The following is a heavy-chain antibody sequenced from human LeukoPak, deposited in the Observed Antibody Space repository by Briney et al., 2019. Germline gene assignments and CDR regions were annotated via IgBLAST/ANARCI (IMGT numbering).Heavy chain of an antibody. CDR3: ARGLNYYESSGIDY. D-gene: IGHD3-22*01. CDR1: GYTFTGYY. V-gene: IGHV1-2*06. J-gene: IGHJ4*02. Sequence: ASGKVSCKASGYTFTGYYMHWVRQAPGQGLEWMGRINPNSGGTNYAQKFQGRVTMTRDTSISTAYMELSRLRSDDTAVYYCARGLNYYESSGIDYWGQGTLVTVSS. CDR2: INPNSGGT.